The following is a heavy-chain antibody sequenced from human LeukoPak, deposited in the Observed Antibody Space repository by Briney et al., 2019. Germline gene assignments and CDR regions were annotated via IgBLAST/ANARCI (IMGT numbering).Heavy chain of an antibody. V-gene: IGHV3-7*03. CDR1: GFNYNTYW. CDR3: TRDYRGTFDY. CDR2: IKQDGSEK. Sequence: GGSLRLSCVASGFNYNTYWMSWVRQAPGKGLEWVANIKQDGSEKNYVDSVKGRFTISRDNAKNSLYLQMNSLRAEDTAIYYCTRDYRGTFDYWGQGTLVTVSS. J-gene: IGHJ4*02. D-gene: IGHD1-26*01.